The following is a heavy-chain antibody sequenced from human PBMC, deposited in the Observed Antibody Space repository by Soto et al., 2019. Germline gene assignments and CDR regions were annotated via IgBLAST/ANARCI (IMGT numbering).Heavy chain of an antibody. CDR2: ISGSGGST. V-gene: IGHV3-23*01. CDR3: AKDEPIVVVPVAMLAHDYYYYGMDV. CDR1: GFTFSSYA. J-gene: IGHJ6*02. Sequence: GGSLRLSCAASGFTFSSYAMSWVRQAPGKGLEWVSAISGSGGSTYYADSVKGRFTISRDNSKNTLYLQMNSLRAEDTAVYYCAKDEPIVVVPVAMLAHDYYYYGMDVWGQGTTVTVSS. D-gene: IGHD2-2*01.